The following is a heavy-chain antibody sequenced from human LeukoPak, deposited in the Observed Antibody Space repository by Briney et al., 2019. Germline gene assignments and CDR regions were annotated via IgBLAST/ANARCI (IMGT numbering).Heavy chain of an antibody. CDR1: GGTFSSYA. J-gene: IGHJ5*02. D-gene: IGHD2-2*01. CDR2: IDPEDGET. V-gene: IGHV1-69-2*01. CDR3: ATPAFTHSFDP. Sequence: GSSVKVSCKASGGTFSSYAISWVRQAPGKGLEWMGRIDPEDGETIYAEKFQGRVTMTADTSTDTAYMELSSLRFEDTAVYFCATPAFTHSFDPWGQGTLVTVSS.